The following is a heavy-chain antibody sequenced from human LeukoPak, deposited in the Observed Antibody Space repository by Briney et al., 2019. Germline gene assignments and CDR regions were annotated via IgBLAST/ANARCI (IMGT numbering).Heavy chain of an antibody. CDR3: ARDSSSWRQDFDY. Sequence: PGGSLRLSCAASGFTVSSNYMSWVRQAPGKGLEWVSVIYSGGSTYYADSVKGRFTISRVNSKNTLYLQMNSLRAEDTAVYYCARDSSSWRQDFDYWGQGTLVTVSS. V-gene: IGHV3-66*02. D-gene: IGHD6-13*01. CDR2: IYSGGST. J-gene: IGHJ4*02. CDR1: GFTVSSNY.